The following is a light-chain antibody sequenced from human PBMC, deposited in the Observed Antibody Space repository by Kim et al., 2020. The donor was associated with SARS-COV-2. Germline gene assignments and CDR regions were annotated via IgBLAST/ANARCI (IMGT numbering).Light chain of an antibody. CDR3: QQYDKWPLT. Sequence: VSPGERATLTCRASQSTNNNLAWYQQKPGQAPRLLIYGASTRATDIPARFSGSGSGTDFTLTISCLQSEDFAVYYCQQYDKWPLTFGGGTKVDIK. CDR2: GAS. V-gene: IGKV3-15*01. CDR1: QSTNNN. J-gene: IGKJ4*01.